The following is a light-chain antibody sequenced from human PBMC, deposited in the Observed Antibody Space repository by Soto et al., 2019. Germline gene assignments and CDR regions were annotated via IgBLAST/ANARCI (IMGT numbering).Light chain of an antibody. CDR1: QSVSSSY. V-gene: IGKV3-20*01. Sequence: EIVLTQSPGTLSLSPGDRATLSCRASQSVSSSYLAWYQQKPGQAPRLLIYHTSSRATGIPDRFSGSGSGTDITLTISSLEPENFAVYFCQQYGSAPPGYTFAQGTK. CDR3: QQYGSAPPGYT. CDR2: HTS. J-gene: IGKJ2*01.